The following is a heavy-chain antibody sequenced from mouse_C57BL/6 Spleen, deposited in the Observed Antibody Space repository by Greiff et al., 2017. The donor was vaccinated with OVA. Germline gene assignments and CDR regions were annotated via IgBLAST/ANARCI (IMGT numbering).Heavy chain of an antibody. Sequence: QVQLQQPGAELVKPGASVKLSCKASGYTFTSYWMQWVKQRPGQGLEWIGEIDPSDSYTNYNQKFKGKATLTVDTSSSTAYMQLSSLTSEDSAVYYCARLQGFDYWGQGTTLTVSS. CDR3: ARLQGFDY. CDR2: IDPSDSYT. J-gene: IGHJ2*01. V-gene: IGHV1-50*01. CDR1: GYTFTSYW.